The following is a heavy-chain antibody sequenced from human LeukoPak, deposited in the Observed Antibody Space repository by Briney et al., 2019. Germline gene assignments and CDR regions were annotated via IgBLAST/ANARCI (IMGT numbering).Heavy chain of an antibody. D-gene: IGHD5-24*01. CDR2: IIPILGMA. V-gene: IGHV1-69*04. CDR3: AVEMATRGYYFDY. J-gene: IGHJ4*02. CDR1: GGTFSSYA. Sequence: ASVKVSCKASGGTFSSYAISWVRQAPGQGLEWMGRIIPILGMANYAQKFQGRVTITADKSTSTAYMELSSLRSEDTAVYYCAVEMATRGYYFDYWGQGTLVTVSS.